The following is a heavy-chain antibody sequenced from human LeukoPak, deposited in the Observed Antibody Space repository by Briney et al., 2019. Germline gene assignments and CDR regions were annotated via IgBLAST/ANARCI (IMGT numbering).Heavy chain of an antibody. CDR2: ISGTSSTI. D-gene: IGHD5-12*01. CDR1: GFTFISYS. V-gene: IGHV3-48*01. J-gene: IGHJ4*02. Sequence: GGSLRLSCAASGFTFISYSMNWVRQAPGKGLEWISYISGTSSTIYYADSVEGRFTISRDNAKNSLYLQMNSLRAEDTAVYYCARDRTWIGSFDYWGQGTLVTVSS. CDR3: ARDRTWIGSFDY.